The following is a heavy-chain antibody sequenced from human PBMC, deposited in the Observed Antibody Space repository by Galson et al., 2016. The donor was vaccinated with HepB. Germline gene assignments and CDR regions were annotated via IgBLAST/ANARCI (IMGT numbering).Heavy chain of an antibody. CDR3: ASNTVAGHDF. CDR2: FDPEDGDT. D-gene: IGHD5-12*01. Sequence: SVKVSCKVSGYTLTELSIHWVRQAPGKGLEWMGGFDPEDGDTIYAQKFQGRVTMTEDKSTDTAYMEVITLTSEDTAIYYCASNTVAGHDFWGQGTLVTVSS. V-gene: IGHV1-24*01. CDR1: GYTLTELS. J-gene: IGHJ4*02.